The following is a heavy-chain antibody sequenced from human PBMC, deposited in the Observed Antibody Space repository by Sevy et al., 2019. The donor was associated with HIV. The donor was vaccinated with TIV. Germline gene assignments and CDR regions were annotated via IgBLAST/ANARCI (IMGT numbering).Heavy chain of an antibody. CDR3: AKNTAAAGVGGFDY. J-gene: IGHJ4*01. CDR2: IGFDGRDK. V-gene: IGHV3-30*02. D-gene: IGHD6-13*01. Sequence: GGSLRLSCAASGFTFNYYGVHGVGQAPGKALEWGGFIGFDGRDKNYADSVKGRFTISRDNSQNTMYMQMNSLRPDDTAVYYCAKNTAAAGVGGFDYWGHGTLVTVSS. CDR1: GFTFNYYG.